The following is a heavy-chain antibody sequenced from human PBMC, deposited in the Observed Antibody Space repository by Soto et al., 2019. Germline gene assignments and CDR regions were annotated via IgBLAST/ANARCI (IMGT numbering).Heavy chain of an antibody. D-gene: IGHD4-17*01. CDR2: IYYSGST. CDR3: ARDLDNRLPYYYYGMDV. V-gene: IGHV4-31*03. J-gene: IGHJ6*02. CDR1: GGSISSGGYY. Sequence: SETLSLTCTVSGGSISSGGYYWSWIRQHPGKGLEWIGYIYYSGSTYYNPSLKSRVTISVDTSKNQFSLKLSSVTAADTAVYYCARDLDNRLPYYYYGMDVWGQGTTVTVSS.